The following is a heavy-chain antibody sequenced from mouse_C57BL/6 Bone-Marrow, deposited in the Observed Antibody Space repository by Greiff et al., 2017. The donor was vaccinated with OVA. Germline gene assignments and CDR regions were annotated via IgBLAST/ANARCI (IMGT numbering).Heavy chain of an antibody. D-gene: IGHD1-1*01. J-gene: IGHJ2*01. CDR2: IWRGGST. Sequence: QVQLKESGPGLVQPSQSLSITCTVSGFSLTSYGVHWVRQSPGKGLEWLGVIWRGGSTDYNAAFMSRLSITKDNSKSQVFFKMNSLQADDTAIYYCAKMGDGSSSYYFDYWGQGTTLTVSS. V-gene: IGHV2-5*01. CDR1: GFSLTSYG. CDR3: AKMGDGSSSYYFDY.